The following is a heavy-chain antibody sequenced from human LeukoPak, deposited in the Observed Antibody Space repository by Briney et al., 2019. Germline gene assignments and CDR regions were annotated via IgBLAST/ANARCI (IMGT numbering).Heavy chain of an antibody. CDR1: GGSISSSNW. D-gene: IGHD6-19*01. CDR3: ARGAEWLGWGFDY. V-gene: IGHV4-4*02. J-gene: IGHJ4*02. Sequence: PSETLSLTCAVSGGSISSSNWWSWVRQPPGKGLEWIVEIYHSGSTNYNPSLKSRVTISVDKSKNQFSLKLSSVTAADTAVYYCARGAEWLGWGFDYWGQGTLVTVSS. CDR2: IYHSGST.